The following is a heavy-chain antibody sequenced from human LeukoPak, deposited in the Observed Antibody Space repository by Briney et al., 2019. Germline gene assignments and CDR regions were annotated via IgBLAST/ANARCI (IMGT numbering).Heavy chain of an antibody. Sequence: PGGSLRLSCAASGFTFSSYAMHWVRQAPGKGLEWVAVISYDGSNKYYADSVKGRFTISRDNSKNTLCLQMNSLRAEDTAVYYCASLEWLSTTHYGMDVWGQGTTVTVSS. D-gene: IGHD3-3*01. V-gene: IGHV3-30-3*01. CDR1: GFTFSSYA. J-gene: IGHJ6*02. CDR2: ISYDGSNK. CDR3: ASLEWLSTTHYGMDV.